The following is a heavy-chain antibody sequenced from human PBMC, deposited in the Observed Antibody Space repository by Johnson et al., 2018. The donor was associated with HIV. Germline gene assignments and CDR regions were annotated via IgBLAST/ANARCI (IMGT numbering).Heavy chain of an antibody. CDR3: ARGGIIHDAFDI. V-gene: IGHV3-30*04. J-gene: IGHJ3*02. CDR2: ISDDGTNK. Sequence: QVQLVESGGGVVQPGRSLRLSCAASGFIFSSYAVHWVRQAPGKGLEWVAVISDDGTNKFYADSVKGRFTISRDNSKNTLYLQMSSLRAEDTAVYYCARGGIIHDAFDIWGQGTMVTVSS. D-gene: IGHD1-1*01. CDR1: GFIFSSYA.